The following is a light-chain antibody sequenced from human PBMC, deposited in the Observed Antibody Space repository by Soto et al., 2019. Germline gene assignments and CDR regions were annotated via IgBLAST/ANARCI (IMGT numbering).Light chain of an antibody. J-gene: IGKJ1*01. CDR2: GAS. CDR3: QQYNNWTWT. CDR1: QSVSSK. V-gene: IGKV3-15*01. Sequence: EILMTQSPATLSVSPGEGATLSCGASQSVSSKLAWYQQKTGQAPRLLIYGASTRATGIPARLSGSGYGTELTIIISSMQYEDSEVYYCQQYNNWTWTFGHGTKVDI.